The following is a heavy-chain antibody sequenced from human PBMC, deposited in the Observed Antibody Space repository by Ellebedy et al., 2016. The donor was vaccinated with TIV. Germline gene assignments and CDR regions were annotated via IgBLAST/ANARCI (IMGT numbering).Heavy chain of an antibody. J-gene: IGHJ4*02. CDR3: TRLGLGGSGADY. CDR1: GFTFSTHW. D-gene: IGHD3-10*01. V-gene: IGHV3-74*01. Sequence: GESLKISCAASGFTFSTHWMHWVRQAPGKGLVWVSRIRDDGSGTNYADSVKGRFTISRDNAKNTVYLQMDSLRVEDTAVYYCTRLGLGGSGADYWGQGTLVTVSS. CDR2: IRDDGSGT.